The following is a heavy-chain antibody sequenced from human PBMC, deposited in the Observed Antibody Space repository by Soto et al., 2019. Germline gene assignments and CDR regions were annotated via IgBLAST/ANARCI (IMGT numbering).Heavy chain of an antibody. CDR3: ARDVRLYCSSTSCRNWFDP. CDR1: GGTFSSYA. Sequence: QVQLVQSGAEVKKPGSSVKVSCKASGGTFSSYAISWVRQAPGQGLEWMGGIIPILGTANYAQKFQGRVTITADKSTSTAYMELSSLRSEDTAVYYCARDVRLYCSSTSCRNWFDPWGQGTLVTVSS. J-gene: IGHJ5*02. CDR2: IIPILGTA. V-gene: IGHV1-69*06. D-gene: IGHD2-2*01.